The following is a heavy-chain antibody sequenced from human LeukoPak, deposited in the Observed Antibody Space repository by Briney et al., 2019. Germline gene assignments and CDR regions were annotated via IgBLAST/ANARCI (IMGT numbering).Heavy chain of an antibody. Sequence: GGSLRLSCAASGFTFSDYYMSWIRQAPGKGLEWVSFVSGSDGNINYADSEKGRFTISRDNAKNSLYLQMNSLGAEDTAVYYCARANYGMDVWGQGTTVTVSS. CDR2: VSGSDGNI. CDR3: ARANYGMDV. CDR1: GFTFSDYY. J-gene: IGHJ6*02. V-gene: IGHV3-11*01.